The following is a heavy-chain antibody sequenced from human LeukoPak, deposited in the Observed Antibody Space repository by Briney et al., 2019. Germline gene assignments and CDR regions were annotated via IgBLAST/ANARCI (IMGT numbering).Heavy chain of an antibody. Sequence: GRSLRLSCAASGFTFSSYAMHWVRQAPGKGLEWVAVISYDGSNKYYADSVKGRFTTSRDNSKNTLYLQMNSLRAEDTAVYYCARVGGSSWSNWFDPWGQGTLVTVPS. CDR2: ISYDGSNK. D-gene: IGHD6-13*01. J-gene: IGHJ5*02. CDR1: GFTFSSYA. V-gene: IGHV3-30-3*01. CDR3: ARVGGSSWSNWFDP.